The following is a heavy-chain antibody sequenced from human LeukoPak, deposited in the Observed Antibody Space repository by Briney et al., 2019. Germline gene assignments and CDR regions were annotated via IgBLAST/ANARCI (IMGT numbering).Heavy chain of an antibody. CDR2: IVPLFGTA. CDR3: ARDNSSSWHPQGDY. J-gene: IGHJ4*02. Sequence: GASVKVSCKASGDNFSTYAISWVRQAPGQGLEWMGGIVPLFGTASYAENFQGRITLTAEDESTTTVYMELSSLTSEDTAVYFCARDNSSSWHPQGDYWGQGTLVTVSS. D-gene: IGHD6-13*01. CDR1: GDNFSTYA. V-gene: IGHV1-69*13.